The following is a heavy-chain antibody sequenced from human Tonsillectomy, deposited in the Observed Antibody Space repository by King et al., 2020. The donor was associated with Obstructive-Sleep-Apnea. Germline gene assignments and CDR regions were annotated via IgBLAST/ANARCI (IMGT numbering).Heavy chain of an antibody. D-gene: IGHD1-26*01. V-gene: IGHV3-9*01. Sequence: VQLVESGGGFVQPGRSLRLSCAASGFMFDDYAMHWVRQAPGKGLEWVSGISWNSGRIGYADSVKGRFTISSDNAKNSLYLQMNSLRAEDTALYYCAKDLFGGISGWEAFDYWGQGTLVTVSS. CDR3: AKDLFGGISGWEAFDY. CDR1: GFMFDDYA. J-gene: IGHJ4*02. CDR2: ISWNSGRI.